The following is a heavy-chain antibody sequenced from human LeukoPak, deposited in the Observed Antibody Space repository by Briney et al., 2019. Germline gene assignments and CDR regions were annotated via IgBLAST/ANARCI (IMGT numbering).Heavy chain of an antibody. CDR2: ISGSGGRT. V-gene: IGHV3-23*01. J-gene: IGHJ6*03. CDR3: AKDNTYDFYFYMDV. D-gene: IGHD5-18*01. CDR1: GFTFSSYG. Sequence: GGSLRLSCAASGFTFSSYGMSWVRQAPGKGLEWVSPISGSGGRTYYADSVKGRFTTSRDNSKNTVYLQVNSLRAEDTAVYYCAKDNTYDFYFYMDVWGKGTTVTVSS.